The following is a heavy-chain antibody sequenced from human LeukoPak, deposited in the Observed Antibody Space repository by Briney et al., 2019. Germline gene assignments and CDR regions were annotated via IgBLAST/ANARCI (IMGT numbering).Heavy chain of an antibody. CDR3: ASGVVVVVAATPYYYYMDV. CDR2: IYTSGST. CDR1: GGSISSYY. V-gene: IGHV4-4*07. Sequence: SETLSLTCTVSGGSISSYYWSWIRQPAGKGLEWIGRIYTSGSTNYNPSLKSRVTMSVDTSKNQFSLKLSSVTAADTAAYYCASGVVVVVAATPYYYYMDVWGKGTTVTVSS. J-gene: IGHJ6*03. D-gene: IGHD2-15*01.